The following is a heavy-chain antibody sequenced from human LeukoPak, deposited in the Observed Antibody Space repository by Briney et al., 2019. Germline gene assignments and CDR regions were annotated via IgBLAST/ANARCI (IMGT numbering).Heavy chain of an antibody. CDR3: ARSTMVRGPSGYYGMDV. D-gene: IGHD3-10*01. CDR1: GGTISNSG. CDR2: IIPLIGTP. J-gene: IGHJ6*02. V-gene: IGHV1-69*13. Sequence: GASVKVSCKASGGTISNSGICWVRQAPGQGLEWMGGIIPLIGTPNYAQKFQGRVTITADESTSTAYMELSSLRSEDTAVYYCARSTMVRGPSGYYGMDVWGQGTTVTVSS.